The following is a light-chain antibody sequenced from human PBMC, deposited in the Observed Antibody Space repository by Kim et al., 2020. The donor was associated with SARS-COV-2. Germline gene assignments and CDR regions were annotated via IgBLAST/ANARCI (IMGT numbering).Light chain of an antibody. CDR3: QQYGDSART. Sequence: EVVLTQSPGTLSLSPGERATLSCRASQSVRSNYLAWYQQKPGQAPRLLIYTASTRASGIPDRFSGSGSGTDFTLTISRLEPGDFAVYYCQQYGDSARTFGQGTKVDIK. CDR1: QSVRSNY. V-gene: IGKV3-20*01. J-gene: IGKJ1*01. CDR2: TAS.